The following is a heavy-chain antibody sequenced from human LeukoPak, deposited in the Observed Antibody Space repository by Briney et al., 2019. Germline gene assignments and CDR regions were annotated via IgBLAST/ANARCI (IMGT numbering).Heavy chain of an antibody. Sequence: GGSLRLSCVASGFTLRSYVMNWVRQTPGKGLEWVSSISGSGDSTFYADSVKGRFTISRDNSKNTVYLQMNSLRAEDTAVYYCARESFAARWDWGQGTLVTVSS. J-gene: IGHJ4*02. V-gene: IGHV3-23*01. CDR3: ARESFAARWD. CDR1: GFTLRSYV. CDR2: ISGSGDST. D-gene: IGHD6-6*01.